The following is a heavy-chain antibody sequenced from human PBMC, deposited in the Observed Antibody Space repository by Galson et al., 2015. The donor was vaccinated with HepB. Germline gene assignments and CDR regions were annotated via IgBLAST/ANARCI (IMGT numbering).Heavy chain of an antibody. V-gene: IGHV4-39*01. J-gene: IGHJ4*02. CDR1: GGSISSSSYY. Sequence: ETLSLTCTVSGGSISSSSYYWGWIRQPPTKGLEWIGSIYYSGSTYYNPSLKSRVTISVDTSKNQFSLSLSSVTAADTAIYYCARLDYGGGDYWGQGILVTVSS. D-gene: IGHD4-23*01. CDR2: IYYSGST. CDR3: ARLDYGGGDY.